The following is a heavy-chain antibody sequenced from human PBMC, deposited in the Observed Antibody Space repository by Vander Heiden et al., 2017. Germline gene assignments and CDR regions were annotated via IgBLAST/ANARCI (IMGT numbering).Heavy chain of an antibody. CDR1: GFTFRNYP. J-gene: IGHJ3*02. V-gene: IGHV3-30-3*01. CDR2: ISYDGSNK. Sequence: QVQLVESGGGVVQPGRSLRLSCAASGFTFRNYPLHLVRQAPGKGLEWVAVISYDGSNKYYADSVKGRFTIARDNSKNTLDLQMNSLRAEDTAVYYCARDGQYYDILTGTRADAFDIWGQVTMVTVSS. D-gene: IGHD3-9*01. CDR3: ARDGQYYDILTGTRADAFDI.